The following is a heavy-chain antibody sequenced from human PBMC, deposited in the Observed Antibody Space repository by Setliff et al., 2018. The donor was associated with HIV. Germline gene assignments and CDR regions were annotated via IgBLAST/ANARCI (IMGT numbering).Heavy chain of an antibody. V-gene: IGHV3-23*01. D-gene: IGHD2-2*01. CDR2: TSGSGGVT. J-gene: IGHJ2*01. CDR3: ARDGASRYFDL. Sequence: PGGSLRLSCAASGFAFSASAMSWVRQAPGKGLEWVTDTSGSGGVTYYADSVKGRFTISRDNAKNSLYLQMNSLRAEDTAVYYCARDGASRYFDLWGRGTLVTVSS. CDR1: GFAFSASA.